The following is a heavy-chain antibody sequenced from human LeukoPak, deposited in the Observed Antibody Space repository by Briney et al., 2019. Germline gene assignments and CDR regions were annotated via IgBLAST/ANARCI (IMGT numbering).Heavy chain of an antibody. V-gene: IGHV3-53*04. CDR1: GFTVSSNY. Sequence: GGSLRLSCAASGFTVSSNYMSWVRQAPGKGLEWVSVIYSGGSTYYADSVKGRFTISRHNSKNTLYLQMNSLRAEDTAVYYCARDADYYDSSGRGGGYFDLWGRGTLVTVSS. J-gene: IGHJ2*01. D-gene: IGHD3-22*01. CDR3: ARDADYYDSSGRGGGYFDL. CDR2: IYSGGST.